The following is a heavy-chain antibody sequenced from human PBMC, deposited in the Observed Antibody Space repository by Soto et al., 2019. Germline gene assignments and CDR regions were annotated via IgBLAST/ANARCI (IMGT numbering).Heavy chain of an antibody. Sequence: ASVKVSCMASGYKFTTYDISWVRQAPGQGLEWMGWISTYNGNTNYAQKFQGRVIMTTDTSTSTAYMELRGLRSDDTAIYYCARGGLVYYLDYWGQGTPVTVSS. CDR2: ISTYNGNT. J-gene: IGHJ4*02. V-gene: IGHV1-18*01. D-gene: IGHD6-19*01. CDR1: GYKFTTYD. CDR3: ARGGLVYYLDY.